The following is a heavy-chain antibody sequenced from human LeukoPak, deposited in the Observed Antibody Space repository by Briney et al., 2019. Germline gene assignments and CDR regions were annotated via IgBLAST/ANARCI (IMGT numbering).Heavy chain of an antibody. J-gene: IGHJ4*02. V-gene: IGHV3-73*01. CDR3: ARHGNGDDTSGYTAY. CDR1: GFTFSGSA. D-gene: IGHD3-22*01. CDR2: IRNKANRHAT. Sequence: GSLRLSCAASGFTFSGSAIHWVRQASGKGLEWVGRIRNKANRHATLYAASMKGRFTLSRDDSTNTAYLQVDSLQTEDTAVYYCARHGNGDDTSGYTAYWGRGILVTVSS.